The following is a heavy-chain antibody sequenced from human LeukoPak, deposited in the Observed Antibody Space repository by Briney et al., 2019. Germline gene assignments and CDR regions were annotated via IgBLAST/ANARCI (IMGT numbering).Heavy chain of an antibody. CDR1: GGTXSSYA. Sequence: SXXVSXKAXGGTXSSYAISXVRQAPGQGLEWMGXIIPIFGTANYAQKFQGRVTITADESTSTAYMELSSLRSEDTAVYYCARRGYSYGTQEFDYWGQGTLVTVSS. CDR2: IIPIFGTA. J-gene: IGHJ4*02. D-gene: IGHD5-18*01. V-gene: IGHV1-69*13. CDR3: ARRGYSYGTQEFDY.